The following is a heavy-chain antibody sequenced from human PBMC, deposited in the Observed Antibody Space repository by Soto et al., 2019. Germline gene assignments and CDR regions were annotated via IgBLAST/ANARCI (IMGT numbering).Heavy chain of an antibody. J-gene: IGHJ4*02. D-gene: IGHD2-15*01. CDR2: IYYSGST. V-gene: IGHV4-59*01. Sequence: PSETLSLTCSVSGGSISSYYWNWIRQPPGKGLEWIGYIYYSGSTNYNPSLKSRATISVDTSKNQISLKMRSVTAADTGVYYCARGFRWLDYWGQGTLVTVSS. CDR1: GGSISSYY. CDR3: ARGFRWLDY.